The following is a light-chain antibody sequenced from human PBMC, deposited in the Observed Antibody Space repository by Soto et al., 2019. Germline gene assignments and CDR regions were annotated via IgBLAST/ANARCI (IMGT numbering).Light chain of an antibody. CDR3: GSYTMNSIGV. Sequence: QSALTQPASVSGSPGQSITISCTGTSSDVDYTYVSWYQHHPGKAPKLMIYENNNRPSGISYRFSGSKSGNTASLTISGLQAEDEAEYYCGSYTMNSIGVFGGGTKLTVL. CDR2: ENN. CDR1: SSDVDYTY. J-gene: IGLJ3*02. V-gene: IGLV2-14*01.